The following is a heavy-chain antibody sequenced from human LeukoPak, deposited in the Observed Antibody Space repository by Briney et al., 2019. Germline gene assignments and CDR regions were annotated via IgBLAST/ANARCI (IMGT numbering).Heavy chain of an antibody. V-gene: IGHV5-51*01. J-gene: IGHJ3*02. CDR2: IYPGDSDT. Sequence: GESLKISCRGSGYNFTNYWIGWVRQMPGKGLEWMGIIYPGDSDTRYSPSFQGQVTISADKSISTAYLQRSSLKASDTAMYYCARRWLVGADDAFDIWGQGTMVTVSS. D-gene: IGHD1-26*01. CDR3: ARRWLVGADDAFDI. CDR1: GYNFTNYW.